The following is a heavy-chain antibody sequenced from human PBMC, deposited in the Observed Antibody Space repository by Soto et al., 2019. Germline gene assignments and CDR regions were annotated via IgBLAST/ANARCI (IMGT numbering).Heavy chain of an antibody. CDR2: INAGTGNI. CDR1: GYTYTNYV. V-gene: IGHV1-3*01. CDR3: ARGRSSCYLGF. Sequence: GVSVKVACKTFGYTYTNYVIDWLRQDPGKGLEWMGWINAGTGNIKYSQKLEEGLRISTDTSAATSYLDLSRLATEDRAVYCSARGRSSCYLGFCGHGPLGTVS. J-gene: IGHJ4*03.